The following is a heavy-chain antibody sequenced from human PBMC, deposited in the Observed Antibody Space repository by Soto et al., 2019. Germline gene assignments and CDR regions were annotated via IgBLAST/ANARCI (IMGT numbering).Heavy chain of an antibody. V-gene: IGHV3-21*01. CDR3: ATLGGYPFGTADIDY. J-gene: IGHJ4*02. CDR2: ISSSSSYI. Sequence: PGGSLRLACAASGFIFSDFSMNWVRQAPGKGLEWVSSISSSSSYIYYADSVKGRFTISRDNAKNSLYLQMNSLRAEDTTVYYCATLGGYPFGTADIDYWGPAILVTVSS. D-gene: IGHD1-1*01. CDR1: GFIFSDFS.